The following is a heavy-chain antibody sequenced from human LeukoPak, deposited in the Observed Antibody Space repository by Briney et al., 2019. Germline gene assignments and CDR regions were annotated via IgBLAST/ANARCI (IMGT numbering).Heavy chain of an antibody. CDR3: ARVRDYYDSSGYKPFDY. Sequence: SETLSLTCAVYGGSFSGYYWSWIRQPSGKGLEWIGEINHSGSTNYNPSLKSRVTISVDTSKNQFSLKLSSVTAADTAVYYCARVRDYYDSSGYKPFDYWGQGTLVTVSS. V-gene: IGHV4-34*01. D-gene: IGHD3-22*01. J-gene: IGHJ4*02. CDR1: GGSFSGYY. CDR2: INHSGST.